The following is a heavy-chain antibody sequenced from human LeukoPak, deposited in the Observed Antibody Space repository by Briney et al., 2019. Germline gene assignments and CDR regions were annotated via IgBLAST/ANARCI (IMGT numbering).Heavy chain of an antibody. J-gene: IGHJ4*02. D-gene: IGHD3-9*01. Sequence: GGSLRLSCAASGFTFGNYAMSWVRQAPGKGLEWVSTISGGGDSTYYADSLKGRFTISRDNSKNTLNLQMNSLRPEDTAVYHCAADYNIMTGYFSDLGYWGQGTLVTVSS. CDR2: ISGGGDST. V-gene: IGHV3-23*01. CDR3: AADYNIMTGYFSDLGY. CDR1: GFTFGNYA.